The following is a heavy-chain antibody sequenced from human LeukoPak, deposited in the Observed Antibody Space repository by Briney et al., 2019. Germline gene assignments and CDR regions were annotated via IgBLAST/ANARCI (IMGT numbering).Heavy chain of an antibody. CDR3: ARASQDIVVVPAARSCFDP. Sequence: SETLSLTCAVHGGSLSDYYWSWIRQPPGKRLEWIGEINHSGSTNYNPSLKSRVTISVDTSKNQFSLKLSSVTAADTAVYYCARASQDIVVVPAARSCFDPWGQGTLVTVSS. J-gene: IGHJ5*02. V-gene: IGHV4-34*01. CDR1: GGSLSDYY. CDR2: INHSGST. D-gene: IGHD2-2*01.